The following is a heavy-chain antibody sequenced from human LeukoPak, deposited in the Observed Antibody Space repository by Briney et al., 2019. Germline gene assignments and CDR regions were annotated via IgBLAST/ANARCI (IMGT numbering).Heavy chain of an antibody. CDR1: GGSISSSGYY. Sequence: SETLSLTCTVSGGSISSSGYYWGWIRQPPGKGLEWTASIYYSGSTYYNPSLKSRVTISVDTSKNQLSLKLSSLTAADTTVYYCARHEYSGSYYGLSWFDPWGQGTLVTVSS. D-gene: IGHD1-26*01. J-gene: IGHJ5*02. V-gene: IGHV4-39*01. CDR2: IYYSGST. CDR3: ARHEYSGSYYGLSWFDP.